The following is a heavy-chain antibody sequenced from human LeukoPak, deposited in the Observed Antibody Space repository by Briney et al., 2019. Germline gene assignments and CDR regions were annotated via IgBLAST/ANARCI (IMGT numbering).Heavy chain of an antibody. D-gene: IGHD6-19*01. CDR1: GGSFSGYY. CDR2: INHSGST. J-gene: IGHJ4*02. Sequence: PSETLSLTCAVYGGSFSGYYWSWIRQPPGKGLEWIGEINHSGSTNYNPSLKSRVTISVDTSKNQFSLKLSSVTAADTAVYYCAIEIAVDYFDYWGQGTLVTVSS. CDR3: AIEIAVDYFDY. V-gene: IGHV4-34*01.